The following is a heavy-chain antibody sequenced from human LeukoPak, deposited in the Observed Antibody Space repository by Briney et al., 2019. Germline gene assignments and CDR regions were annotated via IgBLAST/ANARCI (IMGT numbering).Heavy chain of an antibody. V-gene: IGHV5-51*01. Sequence: GESLKISCKASGYSFTSYWIGWRRQMPGKVLEWGGIIYPGDSDSRYSPSFQGQVTMSADKSISTAYLQWSSLQASDTAMYYCARQAAAGDFDYWGQGTLVTVSS. J-gene: IGHJ4*02. CDR1: GYSFTSYW. CDR3: ARQAAAGDFDY. CDR2: IYPGDSDS. D-gene: IGHD6-13*01.